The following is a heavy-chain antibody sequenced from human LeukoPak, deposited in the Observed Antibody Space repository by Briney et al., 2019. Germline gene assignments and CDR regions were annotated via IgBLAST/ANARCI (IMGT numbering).Heavy chain of an antibody. V-gene: IGHV1-46*01. CDR2: INPSGGST. D-gene: IGHD3-9*01. Sequence: GASVKVPCKASGYTFTSYYMHWVRQAPGQGLEWMGIINPSGGSTSYAQKFQGRVTMTRDTSTSTVYMELSSLRSEDTAVYYCARDGDYDILTGTYYFDYWGQGTLVTVSS. CDR3: ARDGDYDILTGTYYFDY. J-gene: IGHJ4*02. CDR1: GYTFTSYY.